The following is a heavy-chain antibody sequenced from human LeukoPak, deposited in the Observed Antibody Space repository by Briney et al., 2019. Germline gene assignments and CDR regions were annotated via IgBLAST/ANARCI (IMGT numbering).Heavy chain of an antibody. D-gene: IGHD3-22*01. J-gene: IGHJ4*02. CDR2: ISYDGSNK. CDR1: GFPFSSYA. Sequence: PGRSLRLSCAASGFPFSSYAMHWVRQAPGKGLEWVAVISYDGSNKYYADSVKGRFTISRDNSKNTLYLQMNSLRAEDTAVYYCARDPDSSGYYYSYFDYWGLGTLVTVSS. CDR3: ARDPDSSGYYYSYFDY. V-gene: IGHV3-30-3*01.